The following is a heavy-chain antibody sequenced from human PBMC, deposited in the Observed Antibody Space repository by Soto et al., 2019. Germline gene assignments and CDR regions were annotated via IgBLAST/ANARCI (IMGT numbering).Heavy chain of an antibody. D-gene: IGHD2-2*01. CDR2: IRSKAYGGTT. CDR3: TRDPPDYCSSTSCQSPAFDI. CDR1: GFTFGDYA. Sequence: PGGSLRLSSPDSGFTFGDYAMSWFRQAPGKGLEWVGFIRSKAYGGTTEYAASVKGRFTISRDDSKSIAYLQMNSLKTEDTAVYYCTRDPPDYCSSTSCQSPAFDIWGQGTMVTVSS. V-gene: IGHV3-49*03. J-gene: IGHJ3*02.